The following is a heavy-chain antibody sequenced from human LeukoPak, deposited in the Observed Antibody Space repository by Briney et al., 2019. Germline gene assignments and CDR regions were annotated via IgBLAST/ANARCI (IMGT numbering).Heavy chain of an antibody. J-gene: IGHJ4*02. CDR2: INHSGST. CDR1: GGSFSGYY. V-gene: IGHV4-34*01. CDR3: ARRKGSSSYYFDY. D-gene: IGHD6-6*01. Sequence: KPSETLSLTCAVYGGSFSGYYWSWIRQPPGKGLEWIGEINHSGSTNYNPSLKSRVTISVDTSKNQFSLKLSSVTAADTAVYYCARRKGSSSYYFDYWGQGTLVTVSS.